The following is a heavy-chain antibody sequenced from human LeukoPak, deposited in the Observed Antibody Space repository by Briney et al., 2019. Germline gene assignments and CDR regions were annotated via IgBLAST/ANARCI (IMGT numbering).Heavy chain of an antibody. CDR2: IKQDGSEK. CDR1: GFTFSSYW. J-gene: IGHJ3*02. Sequence: TGGSLRLSCAASGFTFSSYWMSWVRQAPGKGLEWVANIKQDGSEKYYVDSVKGRFTISRDNAKNSLYLQMNSLRAEDTAVYYCARSLYYDFWSGYLHAFDIWGQGTMVTVSS. D-gene: IGHD3-3*01. CDR3: ARSLYYDFWSGYLHAFDI. V-gene: IGHV3-7*01.